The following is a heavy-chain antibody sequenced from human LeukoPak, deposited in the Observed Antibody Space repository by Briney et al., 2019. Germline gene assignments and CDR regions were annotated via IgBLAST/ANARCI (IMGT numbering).Heavy chain of an antibody. Sequence: ASVKVSCKASGYTFTSYAMHWVRQAPGQRLEWMGWINAGNGSTKYSQEFQGRVTITRDTSASTAYMELSSLRPEDMAVYYCARDAGPPEVATIYYFDYWGQGTLVTVSS. CDR3: ARDAGPPEVATIYYFDY. J-gene: IGHJ4*02. CDR2: INAGNGST. D-gene: IGHD5-12*01. CDR1: GYTFTSYA. V-gene: IGHV1-3*03.